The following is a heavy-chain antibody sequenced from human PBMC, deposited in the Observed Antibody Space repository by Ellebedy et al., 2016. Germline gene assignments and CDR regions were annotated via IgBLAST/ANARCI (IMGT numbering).Heavy chain of an antibody. CDR3: ARDFGVGAAQPTNWFDP. D-gene: IGHD3-3*01. CDR2: IWYDGSNK. J-gene: IGHJ5*02. CDR1: GFTFSSYG. Sequence: GESLKISCAASGFTFSSYGMHWVRQAPGKGLEWVAVIWYDGSNKYYADSVKGRFTISRDNSKNTLYLQMNSLRAEDTAVYYCARDFGVGAAQPTNWFDPWGQGTLVTVSS. V-gene: IGHV3-33*01.